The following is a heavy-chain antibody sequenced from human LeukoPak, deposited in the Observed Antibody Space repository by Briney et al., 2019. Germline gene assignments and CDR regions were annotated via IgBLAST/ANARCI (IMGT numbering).Heavy chain of an antibody. D-gene: IGHD4-17*01. CDR3: AKDLMTTVTTGVDY. J-gene: IGHJ4*02. CDR2: ISYDGSNK. CDR1: GFTFNDYA. V-gene: IGHV3-30-3*01. Sequence: GGSLRLSCAPSGFTFNDYAMHWVRQAPGKGPEWVAVISYDGSNKYYADSVKGRFTISRDNSKNTLYLQMNSLRAEDTAVYYCAKDLMTTVTTGVDYWGQGTLVTVSS.